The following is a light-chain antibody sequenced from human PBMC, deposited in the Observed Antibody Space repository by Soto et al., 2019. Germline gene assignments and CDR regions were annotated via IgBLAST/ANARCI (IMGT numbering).Light chain of an antibody. Sequence: QPVLTQSSSASASLGSSVRLTSTLSSGHCNYSIAWHQQQPGQAPRYLMKVERSGSYSKGSGVPDRFSGSSSGADRYLTISNLQFEDEADYFCETWDSNIWVFGGGTKLTVL. V-gene: IGLV4-60*02. CDR1: SGHCNYS. J-gene: IGLJ3*02. CDR2: VERSGSY. CDR3: ETWDSNIWV.